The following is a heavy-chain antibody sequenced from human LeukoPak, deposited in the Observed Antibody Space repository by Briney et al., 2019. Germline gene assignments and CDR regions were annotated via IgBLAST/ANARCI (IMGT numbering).Heavy chain of an antibody. CDR2: ISYDGSNK. CDR1: GFTFSSYA. D-gene: IGHD3-22*01. Sequence: GGSLRLSCAASGFTFSSYAMHWVRQAPGKGLEWVAVISYDGSNKYYADSVKGRFTISRDNSKNTLYLQMNNLRAQDTAVYYCARAGGITMIREVKVLNAFDIWGQGTMVTVSS. CDR3: ARAGGITMIREVKVLNAFDI. J-gene: IGHJ3*02. V-gene: IGHV3-30-3*01.